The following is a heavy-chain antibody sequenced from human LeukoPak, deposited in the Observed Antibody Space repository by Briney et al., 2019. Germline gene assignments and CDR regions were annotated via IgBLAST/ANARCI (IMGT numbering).Heavy chain of an antibody. V-gene: IGHV3-30*03. Sequence: GGSLRLSCAASGFTFSSYWMSWVRQAPGKGLEWVAVISYDGSEEYYTDSVKGRFTISRDNSQNTLFLQMTSLRVQDTAVYYCARGRGGTYGAPWYWGQGTLVAVSS. CDR3: ARGRGGTYGAPWY. D-gene: IGHD1-26*01. CDR1: GFTFSSYW. J-gene: IGHJ4*02. CDR2: ISYDGSEE.